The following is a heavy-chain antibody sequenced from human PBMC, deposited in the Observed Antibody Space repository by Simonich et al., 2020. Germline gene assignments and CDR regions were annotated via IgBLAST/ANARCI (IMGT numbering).Heavy chain of an antibody. CDR2: IMWNSGSI. V-gene: IGHV3-9*01. D-gene: IGHD6-13*01. CDR3: AKDVAAAGTEYFQH. Sequence: EVQLVESGGGLVQPGRSLRLSCAASGFTFDDYAMPWVRQATGKGRGGASGIMWNSGSIGYADSVKGRFTISRDNAKNSLYLQINSLRAEDTALYYCAKDVAAAGTEYFQHWGQGTLVTVSS. CDR1: GFTFDDYA. J-gene: IGHJ1*01.